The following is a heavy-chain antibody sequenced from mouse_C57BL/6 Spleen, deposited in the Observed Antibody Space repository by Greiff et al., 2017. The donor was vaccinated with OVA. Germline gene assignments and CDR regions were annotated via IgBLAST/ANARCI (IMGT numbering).Heavy chain of an antibody. V-gene: IGHV2-5*01. CDR1: GFSLTSYG. CDR2: IWRGGST. J-gene: IGHJ4*01. Sequence: QVQLKESGPGLVQPSQSLSITCTVSGFSLTSYGVHWVRQSPGKGLEWLGVIWRGGSTDYNAAFMSRLSITKDNSKSQVFFKMNSLQADDTAIYYCAKKDSSGYGYAMDYWGQGTSVTVSS. CDR3: AKKDSSGYGYAMDY. D-gene: IGHD3-2*02.